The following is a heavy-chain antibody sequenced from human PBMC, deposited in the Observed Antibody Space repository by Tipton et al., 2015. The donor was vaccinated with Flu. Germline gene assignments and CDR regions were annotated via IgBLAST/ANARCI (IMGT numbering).Heavy chain of an antibody. CDR1: GGSLSSYY. J-gene: IGHJ1*01. CDR3: AREKDSSGSKYFQH. CDR2: IYSSGST. D-gene: IGHD6-19*01. Sequence: TLSLTCTVSGGSLSSYYWSWIRQPPGKGLEWIGCIYSSGSTYYNPSLKSRVTISLDTSKNQFSLKLSSVTAADTAVYYCAREKDSSGSKYFQHWGQGTLVTVSS. V-gene: IGHV4-59*12.